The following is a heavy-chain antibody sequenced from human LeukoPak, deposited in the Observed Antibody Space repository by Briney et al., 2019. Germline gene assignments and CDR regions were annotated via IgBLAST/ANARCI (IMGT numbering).Heavy chain of an antibody. CDR1: GGSVSGYY. Sequence: PSETLSLTCAVYGGSVSGYYWSWIRQPPGKGREGIGEINHSGSTNDNPSLKSRVTISVDTAKNQFSLKLSSGTAADTAVYYCARGGLNYDFWSGYYKPSSHMIDYWGQGTLVTVSS. CDR3: ARGGLNYDFWSGYYKPSSHMIDY. CDR2: INHSGST. J-gene: IGHJ4*02. V-gene: IGHV4-34*01. D-gene: IGHD3-3*01.